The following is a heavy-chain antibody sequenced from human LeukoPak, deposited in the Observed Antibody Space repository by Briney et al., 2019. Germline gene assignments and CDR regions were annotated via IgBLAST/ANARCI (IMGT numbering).Heavy chain of an antibody. V-gene: IGHV4-59*01. D-gene: IGHD3-16*01. CDR1: GGSISSYY. J-gene: IGHJ3*02. Sequence: SETLSLTCTVSGGSISSYYWSWIRQPPGQGLESIGYIYYSGSTNYNPSLESRVTMSVDTSKNQFSLKLSSVTAADTAVYYCARDEGGAFDIWGQGTMVTVSS. CDR3: ARDEGGAFDI. CDR2: IYYSGST.